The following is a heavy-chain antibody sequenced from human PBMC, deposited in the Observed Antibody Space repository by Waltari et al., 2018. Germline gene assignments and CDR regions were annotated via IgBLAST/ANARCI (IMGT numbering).Heavy chain of an antibody. CDR3: ARDGATVVTGGGFDY. Sequence: QVQLQESGPGLVKPSQTLSLTCTVSGGSISSGSYYWSWIRQPAGKGLEWIGRIHTSGSTNSTPALKSRVTISVYTSKNQFSLKLSSVTAADTAVYYCARDGATVVTGGGFDYWGQGTLVTVSS. J-gene: IGHJ4*02. CDR2: IHTSGST. V-gene: IGHV4-61*02. D-gene: IGHD4-17*01. CDR1: GGSISSGSYY.